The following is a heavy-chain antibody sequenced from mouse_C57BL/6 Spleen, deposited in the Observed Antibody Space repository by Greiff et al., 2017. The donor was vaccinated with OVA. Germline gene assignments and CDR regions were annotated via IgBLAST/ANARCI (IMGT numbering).Heavy chain of an antibody. CDR1: GYTFTSYW. CDR2: IHPNSGST. J-gene: IGHJ2*01. Sequence: QVQLKQPGAELVKPGASVKLSCKASGYTFTSYWMHWVKQRPGQGLEWIGMIHPNSGSTNYNEKFKSKATLTVDKSSSTAYMQLSSLTSEDSAVYYCASPYGKDYFDYWGQGTTLTVSS. D-gene: IGHD1-1*01. V-gene: IGHV1-64*01. CDR3: ASPYGKDYFDY.